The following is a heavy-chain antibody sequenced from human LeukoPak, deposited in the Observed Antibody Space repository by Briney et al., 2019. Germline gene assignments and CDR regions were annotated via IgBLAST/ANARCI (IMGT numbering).Heavy chain of an antibody. D-gene: IGHD6-13*01. Sequence: SETLSLTCVVYGESFSGYYWTWIRQPPGKGLEWIGEIIDTGSTKYNSSLKSRVTISVDTSKNEFSLNLTSVTAADTAVYYCARGVAAAGTDAFDIWGQGTMVTVSS. CDR2: IIDTGST. CDR1: GESFSGYY. J-gene: IGHJ3*02. V-gene: IGHV4-34*01. CDR3: ARGVAAAGTDAFDI.